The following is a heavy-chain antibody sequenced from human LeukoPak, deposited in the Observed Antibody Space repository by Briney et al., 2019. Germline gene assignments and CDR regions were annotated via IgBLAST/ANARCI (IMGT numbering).Heavy chain of an antibody. V-gene: IGHV1-69*05. CDR3: AREWGLRYFDWFPQYFDY. CDR1: GGTFSSYA. J-gene: IGHJ4*02. CDR2: IVPIFGTA. D-gene: IGHD3-9*01. Sequence: GASVKVSCKASGGTFSSYAISWVRQAPGQGLEWMGGIVPIFGTANYAQKFQGRVTMTRNTSISTAYMELSSLRSEDTAVYYCAREWGLRYFDWFPQYFDYWGQGTLVTVSS.